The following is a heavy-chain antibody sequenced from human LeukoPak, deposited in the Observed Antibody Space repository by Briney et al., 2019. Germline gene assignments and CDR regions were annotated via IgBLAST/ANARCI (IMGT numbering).Heavy chain of an antibody. CDR3: ARVKDFAYSFFDL. J-gene: IGHJ2*01. CDR2: VYRSGNT. CDR1: GGSISQYY. Sequence: SETLSLTCTLSGGSISQYYWSWIRQPPGKGPEWIGYVYRSGNTNYNPSLKSRVTISVDTSKNHFSLNLTSVTAADTAVYYCARVKDFAYSFFDLWSRGTLVTVSS. V-gene: IGHV4-59*01.